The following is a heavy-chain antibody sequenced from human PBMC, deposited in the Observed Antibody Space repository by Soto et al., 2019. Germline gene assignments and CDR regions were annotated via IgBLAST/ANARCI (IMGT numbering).Heavy chain of an antibody. Sequence: EVQLVESGGGLVQPGGSLRLSCAASGFTFSSYLMHWVRQGPGKGLVWVSRINTDGSITTYADSVKGRFTISRDNAKNTLDLQMNSLRPEDTAVYYGVREDGYNTIGHWGQSTVVTVSS. CDR2: INTDGSIT. J-gene: IGHJ5*02. D-gene: IGHD5-12*01. CDR3: VREDGYNTIGH. CDR1: GFTFSSYL. V-gene: IGHV3-74*01.